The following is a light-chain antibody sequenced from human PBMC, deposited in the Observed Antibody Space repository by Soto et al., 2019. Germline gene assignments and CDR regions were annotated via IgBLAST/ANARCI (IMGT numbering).Light chain of an antibody. V-gene: IGKV1-5*03. Sequence: DIQMTQSPSTLSGSVGDRVTITFRASQTISSWLAWYQQKPGKAPKLLLYKASTLKSGVPSSFSGSGSGTEFNLHISRPQPDDFEADYYEPYNSYSEAFGERTKVGLK. CDR1: QTISSW. J-gene: IGKJ1*01. CDR2: KAS. CDR3: EPYNSYSEA.